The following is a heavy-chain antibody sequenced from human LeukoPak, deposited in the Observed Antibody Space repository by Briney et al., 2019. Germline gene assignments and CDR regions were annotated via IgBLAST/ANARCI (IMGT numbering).Heavy chain of an antibody. CDR1: VYTFTGYY. D-gene: IGHD6-13*01. J-gene: IGHJ5*02. CDR3: ARVAYSSSWYGDNWFDP. V-gene: IGHV1-2*02. CDR2: INPNSGGT. Sequence: ASVKVSCKASVYTFTGYYMHWVRQAPGQGVEWMGWINPNSGGTNYAQKFQGRVTMTRDTSISTAYMELSRLRSDDTAVYYCARVAYSSSWYGDNWFDPWGQGTLVTVSS.